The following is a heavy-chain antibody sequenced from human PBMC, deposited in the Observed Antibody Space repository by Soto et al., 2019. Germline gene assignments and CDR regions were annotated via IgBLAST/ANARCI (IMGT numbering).Heavy chain of an antibody. D-gene: IGHD2-15*01. Sequence: QVQLVQSGAEVKKPGASVKVSCKASGYTFTSYGISWVRQAPGQGLEWMGRISGYNGNSNYAQNLQCRVTMTTDTSTSTAYMELRSLRSDDTAVYYCAGEDIQDIVGVVVSPEGLGYWGQGSLVTVSS. J-gene: IGHJ4*02. V-gene: IGHV1-18*01. CDR2: ISGYNGNS. CDR3: AGEDIQDIVGVVVSPEGLGY. CDR1: GYTFTSYG.